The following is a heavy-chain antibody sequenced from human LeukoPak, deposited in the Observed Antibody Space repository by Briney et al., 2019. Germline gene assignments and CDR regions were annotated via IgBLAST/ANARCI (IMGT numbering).Heavy chain of an antibody. J-gene: IGHJ5*02. CDR2: ISAYNGNT. CDR1: GYTFTSYG. D-gene: IGHD2-2*01. V-gene: IGHV1-18*01. CDR3: AREQGVVVPAAERGWFDP. Sequence: ASVKVSCKASGYTFTSYGISWVRQAPGQGLEWMGWISAYNGNTNYAQKLQGRVTMTTDTSTSTAYMELRSLRSDDTAVYYCAREQGVVVPAAERGWFDPWGQGTLVTVSS.